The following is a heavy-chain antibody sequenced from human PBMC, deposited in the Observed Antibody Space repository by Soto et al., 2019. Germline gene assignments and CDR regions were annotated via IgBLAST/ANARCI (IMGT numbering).Heavy chain of an antibody. D-gene: IGHD4-17*01. Sequence: GGSLRLSCAASGFTFSDYYMSWIRQAPGKGLEWVSYISSSSSYTNYADSVKGRFTISRDNAKNSLYLQMNSLRAEDTAVYYCARASAVYYGMDVWGQGTTVIVSS. CDR2: ISSSSSYT. J-gene: IGHJ6*02. V-gene: IGHV3-11*05. CDR1: GFTFSDYY. CDR3: ARASAVYYGMDV.